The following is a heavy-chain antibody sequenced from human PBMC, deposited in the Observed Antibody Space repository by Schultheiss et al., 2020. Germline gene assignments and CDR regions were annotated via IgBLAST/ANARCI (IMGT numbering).Heavy chain of an antibody. Sequence: GESLKISCAASGFDFGRYVMIWVRQAPGRGLQWVSSISGSGGSTYYADSVKGRFTISRDNSKNTLFLQMNSLRPEDTAVYYCARPRTSSRYDAFDIWGQGTTVTVSS. CDR2: ISGSGGST. CDR1: GFDFGRYV. V-gene: IGHV3-23*01. J-gene: IGHJ3*02. CDR3: ARPRTSSRYDAFDI. D-gene: IGHD6-6*01.